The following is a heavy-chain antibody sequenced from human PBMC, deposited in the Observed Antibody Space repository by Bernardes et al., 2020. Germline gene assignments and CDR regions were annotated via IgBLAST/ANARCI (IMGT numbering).Heavy chain of an antibody. CDR1: GFTFGDYA. CDR2: IRSKTDGGTT. CDR3: TRDRPIDY. V-gene: IGHV3-49*03. Sequence: GGSLRLSCTTSGFTFGDYAMSWFRQAPGKGLEWLGFIRSKTDGGTTSYAASVRGRFTFSRDDSKSIAYLEMNSLKIEDTAVYYCTRDRPIDYWGQGTLVAVSS. J-gene: IGHJ4*02.